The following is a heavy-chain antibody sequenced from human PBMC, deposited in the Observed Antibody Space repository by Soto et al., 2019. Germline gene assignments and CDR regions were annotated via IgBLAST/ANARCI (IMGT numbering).Heavy chain of an antibody. CDR1: EFTFGDYA. CDR2: ISWNSETI. V-gene: IGHV3-9*01. D-gene: IGHD3-9*01. Sequence: PGGSLRLSCAASEFTFGDYAVHWVRQVPGKGLEWVSGISWNSETIGYADSVKGRFTISRDNSKKSLYLQMNSLRAEDTALYYCARGGQTGSEAFDIWGQGTMVTVSS. J-gene: IGHJ3*02. CDR3: ARGGQTGSEAFDI.